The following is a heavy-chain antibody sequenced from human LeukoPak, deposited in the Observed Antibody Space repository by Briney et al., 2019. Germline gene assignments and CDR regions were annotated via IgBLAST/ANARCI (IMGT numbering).Heavy chain of an antibody. V-gene: IGHV3-23*01. CDR2: ISGSGGST. J-gene: IGHJ4*02. Sequence: GGSLRLSCAASGFTFSSYAMSWVRQAPGKGLEWVSAISGSGGSTYYADSVKGRFTISRDNSKNTLYLQMNSLRAEDTAVYYCAKPLAFGELSDGFDCWGQGTLVTVSS. CDR1: GFTFSSYA. CDR3: AKPLAFGELSDGFDC. D-gene: IGHD3-10*01.